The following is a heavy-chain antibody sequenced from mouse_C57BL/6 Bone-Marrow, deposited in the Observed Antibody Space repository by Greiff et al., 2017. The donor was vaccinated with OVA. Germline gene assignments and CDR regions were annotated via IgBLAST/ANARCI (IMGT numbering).Heavy chain of an antibody. V-gene: IGHV1-81*01. Sequence: VQLVESGAELARPGASVKLSCKASGYTFTSYGISWVKQRTGQGLEWIGEIYPRSGNTYYNEKFKGKATLTADKSSSTAYMELRSLTSADSAVYVWATGGYDYALFAYWGQGTLVTVSA. J-gene: IGHJ3*01. CDR1: GYTFTSYG. CDR3: ATGGYDYALFAY. D-gene: IGHD2-4*01. CDR2: IYPRSGNT.